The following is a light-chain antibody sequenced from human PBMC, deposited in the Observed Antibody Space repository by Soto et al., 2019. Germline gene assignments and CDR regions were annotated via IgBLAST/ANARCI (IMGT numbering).Light chain of an antibody. CDR3: SSWDGSLSGDV. Sequence: QAVVTQPPSASGTPGQGVTISCSGSSSNIGSNYVYWYQQLPGTAPKLLIYNNNQRPSGVPDRFSASKSGTSASLAIRGLRSDDEADYYCSSWDGSLSGDVFGAGTKVTVL. J-gene: IGLJ1*01. CDR2: NNN. V-gene: IGLV1-47*02. CDR1: SSNIGSNY.